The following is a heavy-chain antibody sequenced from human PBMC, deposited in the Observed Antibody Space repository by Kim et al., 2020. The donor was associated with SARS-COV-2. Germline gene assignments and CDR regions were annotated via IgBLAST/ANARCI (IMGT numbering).Heavy chain of an antibody. CDR1: GFTFSSYW. CDR2: INSDGSST. Sequence: GGSLRLSCAASGFTFSSYWMHWVRQAPGKGLVWVSRINSDGSSTSYADSVKGRFTISRDNAKNTLYLQMNSLRAEDTAVYYCARDPLYYYGSLDYYGMDVWDQGTTVTVSS. D-gene: IGHD3-10*01. CDR3: ARDPLYYYGSLDYYGMDV. V-gene: IGHV3-74*01. J-gene: IGHJ6*02.